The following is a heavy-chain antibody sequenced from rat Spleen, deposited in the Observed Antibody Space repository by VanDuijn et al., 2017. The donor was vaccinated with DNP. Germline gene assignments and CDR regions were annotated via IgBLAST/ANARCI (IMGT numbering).Heavy chain of an antibody. D-gene: IGHD1-7*01. CDR3: ATPSWGN. CDR1: GFSFNDYY. Sequence: EVQLVESGGGLVQPGRSLKLSCAASGFSFNDYYMAWVRQAPTKGLEWVAYISYDSGITYYGDSLKGRFTISRDNAKSTLYLQMDSLRSEDTATYYCATPSWGNWGQGTSVTVSS. J-gene: IGHJ4*01. CDR2: ISYDSGIT. V-gene: IGHV5-20*01.